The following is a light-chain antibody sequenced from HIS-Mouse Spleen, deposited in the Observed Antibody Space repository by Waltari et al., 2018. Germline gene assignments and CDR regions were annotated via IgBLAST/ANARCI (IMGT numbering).Light chain of an antibody. V-gene: IGLV2-14*03. CDR1: SSDVGGSNY. CDR2: DVS. Sequence: QSALTQPASVSGSPGQSITISCTGTSSDVGGSNYVSCYQQHPGKAPTLMIYDVSNWPSGVSNRFSGSKSGNTASLTVSGLQAEDEADYYCSSYAGSNNLGVFGGGTKLTVL. J-gene: IGLJ2*01. CDR3: SSYAGSNNLGV.